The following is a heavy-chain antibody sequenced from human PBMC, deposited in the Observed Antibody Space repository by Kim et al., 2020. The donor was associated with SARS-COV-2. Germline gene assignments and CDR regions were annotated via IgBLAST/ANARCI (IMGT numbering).Heavy chain of an antibody. CDR1: GFTFSSYS. D-gene: IGHD3-3*01. CDR2: ISSSSSYI. J-gene: IGHJ4*02. Sequence: GGSLRLSCAASGFTFSSYSMSWVRQAPGKGLEWVSSISSSSSYIYYADAVKVRFTISRYNAKNSRYLQMNSLGAEDTAVYYCARDSGLYYDFCSGYTVNFDYWGQGTLVTVSS. V-gene: IGHV3-21*01. CDR3: ARDSGLYYDFCSGYTVNFDY.